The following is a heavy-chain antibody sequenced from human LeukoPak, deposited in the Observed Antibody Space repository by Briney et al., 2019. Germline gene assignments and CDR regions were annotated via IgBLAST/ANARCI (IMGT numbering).Heavy chain of an antibody. V-gene: IGHV3-23*01. CDR3: VRPSIAVAGYFDS. J-gene: IGHJ4*02. Sequence: GGSLRLSCAASGFTFSSYAMSWVRQAPGKGLEWVSSISGGGGTYYAASVEGRFTVSRDNSKNTLYLQMNSLRGDDTAVYYCVRPSIAVAGYFDSWGQGTLVTVSS. CDR1: GFTFSSYA. CDR2: ISGGGGT. D-gene: IGHD6-19*01.